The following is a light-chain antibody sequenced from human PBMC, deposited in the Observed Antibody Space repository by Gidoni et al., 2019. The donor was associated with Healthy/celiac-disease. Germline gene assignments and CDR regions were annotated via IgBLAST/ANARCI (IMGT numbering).Light chain of an antibody. Sequence: EIVLTQSPATLSLSPGERATLSCRASQRVSSYLAWYQQKPGQAPRLLIYDASNRATGIPARFSGSGSGTDFTLTISSLEPEDFAVYYCQQRSNSFGQGTKVEIK. J-gene: IGKJ1*01. CDR3: QQRSNS. V-gene: IGKV3-11*01. CDR2: DAS. CDR1: QRVSSY.